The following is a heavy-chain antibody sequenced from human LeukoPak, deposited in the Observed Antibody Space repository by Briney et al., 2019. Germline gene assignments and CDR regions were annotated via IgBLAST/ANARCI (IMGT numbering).Heavy chain of an antibody. J-gene: IGHJ4*02. CDR1: GGSISSGSISTYY. CDR3: ARGAPSDY. Sequence: SETLSLTCTVSGGSISSGSISTYYWSWVRQPAGKGLEWIGRIYTSGTTNYNPSLESRVTMSIDTSKNQFSLKLNSVTAADTAVYYCARGAPSDYWGQETLVTVSS. CDR2: IYTSGTT. V-gene: IGHV4-61*02.